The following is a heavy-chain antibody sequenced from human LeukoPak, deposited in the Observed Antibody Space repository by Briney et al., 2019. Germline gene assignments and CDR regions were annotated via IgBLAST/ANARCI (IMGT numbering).Heavy chain of an antibody. CDR3: AKEALSYCSRTSCFLGAFDI. CDR1: GFTFSSYA. CDR2: ISGSGGST. D-gene: IGHD2-2*01. Sequence: GGSLRLSCAASGFTFSSYAMSWVRQAPGKGLEWVSAISGSGGSTYYADSVKGRFAISRDNSKNTLYLQMYSLRAEGTAVYYCAKEALSYCSRTSCFLGAFDIWGQGTMVTVSS. J-gene: IGHJ3*02. V-gene: IGHV3-23*01.